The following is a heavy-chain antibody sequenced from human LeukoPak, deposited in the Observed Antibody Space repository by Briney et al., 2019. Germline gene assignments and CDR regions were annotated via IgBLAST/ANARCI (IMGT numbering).Heavy chain of an antibody. CDR3: ATLTGGDDAFDI. CDR2: IFYTGST. Sequence: TSETLSLTCTVSGGSISSYYWSWIRQPPGKGLEWIGYIFYTGSTNYNPSLKSRVTISVLTSKNRFSLKLSSVTAADTAVYYCATLTGGDDAFDIWGQGTMVTVSS. D-gene: IGHD4-23*01. J-gene: IGHJ3*02. V-gene: IGHV4-59*01. CDR1: GGSISSYY.